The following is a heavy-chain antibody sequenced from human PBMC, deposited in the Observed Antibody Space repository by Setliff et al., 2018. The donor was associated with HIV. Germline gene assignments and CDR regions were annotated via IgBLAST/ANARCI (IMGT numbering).Heavy chain of an antibody. Sequence: SETLSLTCTVSGGSISSSSYYWGWIRQSPGTGLEWIGEINHSGITNYNPTLKSRVTISTDTSKNQFSLRLNSVTAADTAVYYCARVRLRVPPSIFDYWGQGALVTVTS. CDR1: GGSISSSSYY. CDR2: INHSGIT. V-gene: IGHV4-39*07. D-gene: IGHD2-2*01. J-gene: IGHJ4*02. CDR3: ARVRLRVPPSIFDY.